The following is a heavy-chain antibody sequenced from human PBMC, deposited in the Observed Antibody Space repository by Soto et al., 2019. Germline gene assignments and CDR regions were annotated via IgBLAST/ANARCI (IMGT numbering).Heavy chain of an antibody. CDR2: VSWNSGAK. CDR3: AKGVATAVPALDY. Sequence: PGVSLRLSCVASGFSFDDFVMNWVRQRPGKGLEWVSSVSWNSGAKLYADSVKGRFAISRDSAKKSVYLQMNSLRPDDTAFYYCAKGVATAVPALDYWGQGTLVTVSS. J-gene: IGHJ4*02. D-gene: IGHD2-21*02. V-gene: IGHV3-9*01. CDR1: GFSFDDFV.